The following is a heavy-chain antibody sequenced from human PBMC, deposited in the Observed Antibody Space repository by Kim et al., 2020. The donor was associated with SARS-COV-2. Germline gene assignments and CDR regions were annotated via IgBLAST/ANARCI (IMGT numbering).Heavy chain of an antibody. J-gene: IGHJ6*02. Sequence: ASVKVSCKASGYTFTSYYMHWVRQAPGQGLEWMGIINPSGGSTSYAQKFQGRVTMTRDTSTSTVYMELSSLRSEDTAVYYCAKNIVVVPAAIAWDYYGMDVGGQGTTGTVSS. V-gene: IGHV1-46*01. CDR1: GYTFTSYY. CDR2: INPSGGST. D-gene: IGHD2-2*02. CDR3: AKNIVVVPAAIAWDYYGMDV.